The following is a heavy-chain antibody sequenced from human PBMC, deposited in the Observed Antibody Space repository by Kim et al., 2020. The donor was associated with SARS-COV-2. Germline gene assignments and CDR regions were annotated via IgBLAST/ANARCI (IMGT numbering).Heavy chain of an antibody. Sequence: GGSLRLSCAASGFTFSSYGMHWVRQAPGKGLECVAVIWYDGSNKYFADSVKGRFTISRDNSKNTLYLQMNSLRAEDTAVYYCARDGVGSSWTEYYMDVWGKGTTVTVSS. J-gene: IGHJ6*03. D-gene: IGHD6-13*01. CDR2: IWYDGSNK. V-gene: IGHV3-33*01. CDR1: GFTFSSYG. CDR3: ARDGVGSSWTEYYMDV.